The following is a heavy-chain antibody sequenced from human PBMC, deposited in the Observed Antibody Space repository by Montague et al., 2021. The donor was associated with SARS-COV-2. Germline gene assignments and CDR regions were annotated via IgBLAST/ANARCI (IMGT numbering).Heavy chain of an antibody. D-gene: IGHD3-22*01. Sequence: SLRLSCAASRFTFSDFWMNWVRQAPGKGLEWVADIKHDGSEKSYVDSVKGRFTISRDNAKNTLYLHMNSLRVDDTAVYYCAKGFQPYSYESSGFYTFDYWGQGTLVTVSS. V-gene: IGHV3-7*03. J-gene: IGHJ4*02. CDR1: RFTFSDFW. CDR2: IKHDGSEK. CDR3: AKGFQPYSYESSGFYTFDY.